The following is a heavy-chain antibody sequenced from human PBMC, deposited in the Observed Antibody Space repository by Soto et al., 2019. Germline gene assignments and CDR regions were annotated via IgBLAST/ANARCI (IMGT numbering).Heavy chain of an antibody. V-gene: IGHV4-59*01. Sequence: SETLSLTCTVSGGSISSYYWSWIRQPPGKGLEWIGYIYYSGSTNYNPSLKSRVTISVDASKNQFSLKLSSVTAADTAVYYCARDGAPEGWGMDVWGQGTTVTVSS. CDR3: ARDGAPEGWGMDV. J-gene: IGHJ6*02. CDR2: IYYSGST. CDR1: GGSISSYY. D-gene: IGHD2-15*01.